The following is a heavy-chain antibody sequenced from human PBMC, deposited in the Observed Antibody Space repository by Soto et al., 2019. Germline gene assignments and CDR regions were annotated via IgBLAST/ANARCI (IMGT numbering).Heavy chain of an antibody. D-gene: IGHD6-6*01. CDR1: GYSFTSYW. CDR2: IDPSDSYT. J-gene: IGHJ6*02. CDR3: AIAARPDYYYYGMDV. V-gene: IGHV5-10-1*01. Sequence: GESLKISCKGSGYSFTSYWISWVRQMPGKGLEWMGRIDPSDSYTNYSPSFQGHVTISADKSISTAYLQWSSLKASDTAMYYCAIAARPDYYYYGMDVWGQGTTVTSP.